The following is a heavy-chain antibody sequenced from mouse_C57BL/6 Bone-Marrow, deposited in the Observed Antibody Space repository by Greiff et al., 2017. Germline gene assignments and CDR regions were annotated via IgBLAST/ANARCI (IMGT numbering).Heavy chain of an antibody. J-gene: IGHJ2*01. CDR2: IYPGDGDT. CDR1: GYAFSSSW. CDR3: ARKAYGSSPYYFDY. V-gene: IGHV1-82*01. D-gene: IGHD1-1*01. Sequence: VQLQQSGPELVKPGASVKISCKASGYAFSSSWMNWVKQRPGKGLEWIGRIYPGDGDTNYNGKFKGKATLTADKSSSTAYMQLSSLTSEDSAVYFGARKAYGSSPYYFDYWGQGTTLTVSS.